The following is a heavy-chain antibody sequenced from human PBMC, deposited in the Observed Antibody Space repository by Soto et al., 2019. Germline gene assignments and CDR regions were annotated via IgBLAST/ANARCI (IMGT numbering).Heavy chain of an antibody. CDR3: AKAFCDAATCFPCES. Sequence: VQLVESGGGVVQPGRTLRLSCAASGFTFNDYAMHWVRQTPGKGLEWVAAISNRGSSAYYADSVKGRFTISRDKSTKTLSLHMHTLRVEDTAVYFCAKAFCDAATCFPCESWGQGTPVAVSP. D-gene: IGHD2-21*01. V-gene: IGHV3-23*04. CDR2: ISNRGSSA. CDR1: GFTFNDYA. J-gene: IGHJ4*02.